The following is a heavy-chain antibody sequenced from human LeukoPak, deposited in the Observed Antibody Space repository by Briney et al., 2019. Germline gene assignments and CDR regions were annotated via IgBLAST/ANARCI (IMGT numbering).Heavy chain of an antibody. J-gene: IGHJ4*02. D-gene: IGHD3-16*02. CDR2: ISAYNGNT. V-gene: IGHV1-18*01. CDR1: GYTFTSYG. Sequence: ASVKVSCKASGYTFTSYGISWVRQAPGQGLEWMGWISAYNGNTNYAQKLQGRVTMTTDTSTSTAYMELRSLRSDDTAVYYCASYDGTELSRALGYWGQGTLVTVSS. CDR3: ASYDGTELSRALGY.